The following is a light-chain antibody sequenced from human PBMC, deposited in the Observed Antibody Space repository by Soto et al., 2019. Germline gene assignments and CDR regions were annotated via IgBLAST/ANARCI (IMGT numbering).Light chain of an antibody. CDR3: QQPGKT. Sequence: EIVLTQSPATLSLSPGERATLSCRASQSVSSYLAWYQQKPGQAPRLLIYDASNRATGIPARFSVSGSGTDFTLTISSLEPEDFAVYYCQQPGKTFGEGTKVEIK. CDR2: DAS. CDR1: QSVSSY. J-gene: IGKJ1*01. V-gene: IGKV3-11*01.